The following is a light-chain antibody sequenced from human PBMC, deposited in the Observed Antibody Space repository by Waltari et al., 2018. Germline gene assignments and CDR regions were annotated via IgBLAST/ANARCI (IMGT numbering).Light chain of an antibody. V-gene: IGLV2-23*02. CDR3: SSYAGSSTFVV. CDR1: TNEVGGSDL. Sequence: QSALTQPASVSGSPGQPITISCTGPTNEVGGSDLVSWYNQHPGKVPKLMIYEVSKRPSGVSGVSYRFSGSKSGNTASLTISGLQTEDEADYYCSSYAGSSTFVVFGGGTKLTVL. CDR2: EVS. J-gene: IGLJ2*01.